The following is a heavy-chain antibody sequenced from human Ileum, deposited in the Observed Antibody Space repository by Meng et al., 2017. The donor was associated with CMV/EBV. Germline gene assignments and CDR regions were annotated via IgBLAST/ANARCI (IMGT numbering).Heavy chain of an antibody. Sequence: QVQLQQAGPGMVKPSQTLSLHCVISGDSISGSNTAWNWLRQSPSTGLEWLGRTFYRSKWYYDYTVSVNSRIAIIPDTSKNQLSLQLNSVTPEDTAVYYCTSGWGLNYWGQGTLVTVSS. D-gene: IGHD3-10*01. V-gene: IGHV6-1*01. CDR2: TFYRSKWYY. CDR3: TSGWGLNY. J-gene: IGHJ4*02. CDR1: GDSISGSNTA.